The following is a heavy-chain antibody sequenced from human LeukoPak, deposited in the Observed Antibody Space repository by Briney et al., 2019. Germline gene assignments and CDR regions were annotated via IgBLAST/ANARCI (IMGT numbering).Heavy chain of an antibody. Sequence: SETLSLTCTVSGDSISSSSSYWGWIRQPPGEGLEWIGSIYYSGSTYYNPSLKSRVTISVDTSKNQFSLRLSSVTAADTAVYYCARRRRDYDILTGYRTNYFDYWGQGALVTVSS. V-gene: IGHV4-39*01. CDR3: ARRRRDYDILTGYRTNYFDY. D-gene: IGHD3-9*01. CDR2: IYYSGST. J-gene: IGHJ4*02. CDR1: GDSISSSSSY.